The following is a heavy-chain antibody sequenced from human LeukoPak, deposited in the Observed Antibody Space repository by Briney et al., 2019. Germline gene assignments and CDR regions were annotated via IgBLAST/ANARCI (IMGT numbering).Heavy chain of an antibody. V-gene: IGHV4-34*01. J-gene: IGHJ6*02. CDR3: ARGGPDCSGGSCYSYYYYGMDV. CDR1: GGSFSGYY. D-gene: IGHD2-15*01. CDR2: INHSGST. Sequence: PSETLSLTCAVYGGSFSGYYWSWIRQPPGKGLEWIGEINHSGSTNYNPSLKSRVTISVDTSKNQFSLKLSSVTAADTAVYYYARGGPDCSGGSCYSYYYYGMDVWGQGTTVTVSS.